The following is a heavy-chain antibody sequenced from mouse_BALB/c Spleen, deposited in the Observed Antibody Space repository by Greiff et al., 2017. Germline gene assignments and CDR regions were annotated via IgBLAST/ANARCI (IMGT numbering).Heavy chain of an antibody. V-gene: IGHV5-9-4*01. Sequence: VQRVESGGGLVKPGGSLKLSCAASGFTFSSYAMSWVRQSPEKRLEWVAEISSGGSYTYYPDTVTGRFTISRDNAKNTLYLEMSSLRSEDTAMYYCARDSSGYARFAYWGQGTLVTVSA. CDR2: ISSGGSYT. D-gene: IGHD3-1*01. J-gene: IGHJ3*01. CDR3: ARDSSGYARFAY. CDR1: GFTFSSYA.